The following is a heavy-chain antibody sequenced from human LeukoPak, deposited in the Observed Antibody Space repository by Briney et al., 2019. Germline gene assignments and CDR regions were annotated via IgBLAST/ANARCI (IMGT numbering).Heavy chain of an antibody. CDR2: ISGSGSTI. J-gene: IGHJ3*02. Sequence: GGSLRLSCAASGFIFSDYYMGWIRQAPGKGLEWVSYISGSGSTIFYADSVKGRFPISRDNAKNSMHLQMNSLRAEDTAVYYCGRDFGLSGTKRSFDIWGQGTMVTVSS. CDR3: GRDFGLSGTKRSFDI. CDR1: GFIFSDYY. D-gene: IGHD1-7*01. V-gene: IGHV3-11*01.